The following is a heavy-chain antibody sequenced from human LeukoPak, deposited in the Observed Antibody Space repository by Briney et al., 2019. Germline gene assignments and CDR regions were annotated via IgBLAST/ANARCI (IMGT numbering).Heavy chain of an antibody. V-gene: IGHV4-34*01. CDR2: INHSGST. D-gene: IGHD6-13*01. CDR1: SGSFSGYY. J-gene: IGHJ4*02. CDR3: AREPSRGFRDY. Sequence: PSETLSLTCAVYSGSFSGYYWSWIRQPPGKGLEWIGEINHSGSTNYNPSLKSRVTISVDTSKNQFSLKLSSVTATDTAVYYCAREPSRGFRDYWGQGTLVTVSS.